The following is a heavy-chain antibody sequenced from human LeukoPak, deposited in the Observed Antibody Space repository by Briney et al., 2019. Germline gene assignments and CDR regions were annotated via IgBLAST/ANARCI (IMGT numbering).Heavy chain of an antibody. CDR2: ISYDGNNK. CDR3: AKEQIRWGYSYGPGLDY. CDR1: GFTFSNFA. Sequence: GGSLRLSCAASGFTFSNFAIHWVRQTPGKGLEWVAVISYDGNNKYSADSVKGRFTISRDNSKNTLYLQMNSLRAEDTAVYYCAKEQIRWGYSYGPGLDYWGQGTLVTVSS. V-gene: IGHV3-30-3*01. J-gene: IGHJ4*02. D-gene: IGHD5-18*01.